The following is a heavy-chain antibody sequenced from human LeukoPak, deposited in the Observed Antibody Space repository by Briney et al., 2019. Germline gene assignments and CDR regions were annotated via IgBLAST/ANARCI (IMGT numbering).Heavy chain of an antibody. D-gene: IGHD3-10*01. CDR1: GGSISSYY. CDR2: IYYSGSI. Sequence: SETLSLTCTVSGGSISSYYWSWIRQPPGKGLEWIGYIYYSGSINYNPSLKSRVTTSVDTSKNQFSLKVTSVTAADTAVYYCARSRHYGSGSYYSDYYYYGMDGWGQGTTVIVSS. J-gene: IGHJ6*02. CDR3: ARSRHYGSGSYYSDYYYYGMDG. V-gene: IGHV4-59*01.